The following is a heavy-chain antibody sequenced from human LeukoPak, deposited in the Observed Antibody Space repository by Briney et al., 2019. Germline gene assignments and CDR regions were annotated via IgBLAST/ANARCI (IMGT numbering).Heavy chain of an antibody. CDR3: ARERLPGDYYYYMDV. Sequence: ASVKVSCKASGYTFTSYDINWVRQATGQGLEWMGWTNPNSGNTGYAQKFQGRVTITRNTSISTAYMELSSLRSDDTAVYYCARERLPGDYYYYMDVWGKGTTVTISS. CDR1: GYTFTSYD. V-gene: IGHV1-8*03. D-gene: IGHD2-21*01. CDR2: TNPNSGNT. J-gene: IGHJ6*03.